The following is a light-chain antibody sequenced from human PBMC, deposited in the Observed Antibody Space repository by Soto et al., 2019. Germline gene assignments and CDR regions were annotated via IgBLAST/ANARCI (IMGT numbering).Light chain of an antibody. Sequence: DIQMTQSLSSLSASVGDRVTITCRASETISSYLNWYQQKPGKAPKLLIYAASSLQSGVPSRFSGSRSGTDFSLTINSLQPEDFATYYCQQSSRTPWTFGQGTKVETK. CDR2: AAS. CDR1: ETISSY. V-gene: IGKV1-39*01. CDR3: QQSSRTPWT. J-gene: IGKJ1*01.